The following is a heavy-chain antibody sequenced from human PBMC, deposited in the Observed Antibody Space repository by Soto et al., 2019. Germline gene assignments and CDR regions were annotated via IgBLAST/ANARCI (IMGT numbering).Heavy chain of an antibody. V-gene: IGHV1-69*13. J-gene: IGHJ6*02. Sequence: GASVKLSCTASGGALSSYAISWMRQAPEQGLEWMGGIIPIFGTANYAQKFQGRVTITADESTSTAYMELSSLRSEDTAVYYCARRNIAAAGNPYYYYGMDVWGQGTTVTV. CDR2: IIPIFGTA. D-gene: IGHD6-13*01. CDR1: GGALSSYA. CDR3: ARRNIAAAGNPYYYYGMDV.